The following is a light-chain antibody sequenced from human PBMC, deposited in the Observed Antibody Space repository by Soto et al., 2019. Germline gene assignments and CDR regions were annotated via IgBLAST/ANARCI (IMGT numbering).Light chain of an antibody. CDR3: QQRSDWPPYT. CDR2: DAS. Sequence: EIVLTQSPVTLSLSPGERATVSCRASQTVGTSLAWYQHKPGQAPRLLIYDASNRTTGIPIRFSGGGSGTDFTLTISSLEPEDFAIYYSQQRSDWPPYTFGQGTKVEV. CDR1: QTVGTS. V-gene: IGKV3-11*01. J-gene: IGKJ2*01.